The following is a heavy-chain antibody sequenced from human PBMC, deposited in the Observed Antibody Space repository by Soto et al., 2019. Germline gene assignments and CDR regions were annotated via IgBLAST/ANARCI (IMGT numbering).Heavy chain of an antibody. CDR3: AREDIGYDSRNYYYYGMDV. Sequence: PGESLKISCKGSGYSFTNYWISWVRQMPGKGLEWMGRIDPSDSYANYSPSFQGHVTISADKSINTAYLQWSSLKASDTAMYYCAREDIGYDSRNYYYYGMDVWGQGTTVTVSS. V-gene: IGHV5-10-1*01. CDR2: IDPSDSYA. J-gene: IGHJ6*02. D-gene: IGHD5-12*01. CDR1: GYSFTNYW.